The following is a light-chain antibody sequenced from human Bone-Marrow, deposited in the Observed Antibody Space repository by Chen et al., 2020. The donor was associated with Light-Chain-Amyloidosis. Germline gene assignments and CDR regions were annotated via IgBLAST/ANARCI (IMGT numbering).Light chain of an antibody. CDR1: SSNIGKNH. CDR3: GAWDSSLSAVV. CDR2: DND. Sequence: SVLTQPPSVSSAPGQKVTLSCYGSSSNIGKNHVSWYQQFTGTVPKLLIYDNDKRPSGIPDRFSGSKSGTSATLGITGLQTGDEADYYCGAWDSSLSAVVFGGGTKLTVL. V-gene: IGLV1-51*01. J-gene: IGLJ2*01.